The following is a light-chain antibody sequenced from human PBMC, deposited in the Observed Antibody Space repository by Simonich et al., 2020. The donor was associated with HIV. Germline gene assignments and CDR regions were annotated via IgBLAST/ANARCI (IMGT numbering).Light chain of an antibody. J-gene: IGKJ3*01. V-gene: IGKV1-9*01. CDR2: AAT. CDR3: QHLNSFPLT. CDR1: QGISSY. Sequence: IQLTQSPSLLSASVGDRVTITCRASQGISSYLAWYQQKPGKAPKLLIYAATTLQSGVPSRFSGSGSGTEFTLTISSLQPEDFATYYCQHLNSFPLTFGPGTKVDIK.